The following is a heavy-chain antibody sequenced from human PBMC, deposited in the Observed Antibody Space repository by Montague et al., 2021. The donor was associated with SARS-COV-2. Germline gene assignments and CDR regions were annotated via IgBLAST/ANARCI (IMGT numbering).Heavy chain of an antibody. J-gene: IGHJ5*02. CDR3: TRGELYDSSGYWNTS. V-gene: IGHV3-48*03. D-gene: IGHD3-22*01. Sequence: SLRLSCAASGFTFSSYEMNWVRQAPGKGLERASYICNSGTIMYYADSVKGRFTISRDNAKNSLYLHLNSLRAEDTAVYYCTRGELYDSSGYWNTSWGQGTLVTVSS. CDR2: ICNSGTIM. CDR1: GFTFSSYE.